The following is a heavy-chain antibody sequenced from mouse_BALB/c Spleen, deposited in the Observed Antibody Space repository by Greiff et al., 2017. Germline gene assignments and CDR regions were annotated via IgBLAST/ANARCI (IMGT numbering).Heavy chain of an antibody. Sequence: EVKLMESGGGLVKPGGSLKLSCAASGFTFSDYYMYWVRQTPEKRLEWVATISDGGSYTYYPDSVKGRFTISRDNAKNNLYLQMSSLKSEDTAMYYCARGGWSYFDYWGQGTTLTVSS. CDR1: GFTFSDYY. CDR2: ISDGGSYT. CDR3: ARGGWSYFDY. V-gene: IGHV5-4*02. J-gene: IGHJ2*01. D-gene: IGHD2-3*01.